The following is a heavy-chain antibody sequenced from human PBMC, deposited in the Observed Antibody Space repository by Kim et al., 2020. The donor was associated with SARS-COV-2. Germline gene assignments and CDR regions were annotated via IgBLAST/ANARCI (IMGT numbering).Heavy chain of an antibody. D-gene: IGHD1-1*01. Sequence: ADSVKGRFTISRDNAKNSLYKQMNSLRAEDTAVYYCARDNAGTTGTTYWGQGTLVTVSS. V-gene: IGHV3-21*01. J-gene: IGHJ4*02. CDR3: ARDNAGTTGTTY.